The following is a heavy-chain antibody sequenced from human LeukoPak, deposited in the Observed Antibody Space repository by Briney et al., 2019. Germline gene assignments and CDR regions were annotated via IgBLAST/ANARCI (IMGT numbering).Heavy chain of an antibody. CDR3: ARTLSSSGYTDY. V-gene: IGHV4-31*03. CDR2: IYYSGST. CDR1: GGSISSGGYY. J-gene: IGHJ4*02. D-gene: IGHD3-22*01. Sequence: SETLSLTCTVSGGSISSGGYYWSWIRQHPGKGLEWIGYIYYSGSTHYNPSLKSRVTISVDTSKNQFPLKLSSVTAADTAVYYCARTLSSSGYTDYWGQGTLVTVSS.